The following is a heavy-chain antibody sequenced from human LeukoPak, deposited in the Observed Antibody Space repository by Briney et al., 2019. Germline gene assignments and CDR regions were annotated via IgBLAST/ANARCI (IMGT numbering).Heavy chain of an antibody. CDR2: ISAYNGNT. V-gene: IGHV1-18*01. D-gene: IGHD3-22*01. J-gene: IGHJ5*02. Sequence: ASVKVSCKASGYTFTSYGISWVRRAPGQGLEWMGWISAYNGNTNYAQKLQGRVTMTTDTSTSTAYMELRSLRSDDTAVYYCARVTFRWYYDSRGGWFDPWGQGTLVTVSS. CDR3: ARVTFRWYYDSRGGWFDP. CDR1: GYTFTSYG.